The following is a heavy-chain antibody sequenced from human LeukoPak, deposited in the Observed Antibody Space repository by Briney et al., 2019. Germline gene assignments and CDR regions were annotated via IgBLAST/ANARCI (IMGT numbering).Heavy chain of an antibody. CDR1: GGTFSSYT. CDR3: ARFRDFWGGSKDAFDI. D-gene: IGHD3-3*01. J-gene: IGHJ3*02. CDR2: IIPILGIA. Sequence: EASVKVSCKASGGTFSSYTISWVRQAPGQGLEWMGRIIPILGIASYAQKFQGRVTITADKSTSTAYMELSSLRSEDTAVYYCARFRDFWGGSKDAFDIWGQGTMVTVSS. V-gene: IGHV1-69*02.